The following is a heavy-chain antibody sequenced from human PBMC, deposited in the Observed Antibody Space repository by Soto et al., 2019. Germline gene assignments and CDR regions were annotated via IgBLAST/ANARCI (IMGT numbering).Heavy chain of an antibody. J-gene: IGHJ4*02. D-gene: IGHD4-17*01. CDR3: ARHDDYPDNGFDF. V-gene: IGHV3-33*01. CDR2: ILNDASGH. CDR1: GFTFSRHV. Sequence: QVQLVESGGGVVQPGTSLRLSCAASGFTFSRHVMHWVRQTPGKGLEWLAVILNDASGHWYADSVKGRFTISRDNFENTLYLQMNGLRLEDTAMYFCARHDDYPDNGFDFWGQGTLVTVSS.